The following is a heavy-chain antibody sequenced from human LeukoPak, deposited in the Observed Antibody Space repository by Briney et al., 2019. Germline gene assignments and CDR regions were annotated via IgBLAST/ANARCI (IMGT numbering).Heavy chain of an antibody. D-gene: IGHD4-17*01. V-gene: IGHV3-7*01. CDR2: IKQDGSEK. CDR3: ARRLRVGGTTNAFDI. CDR1: GFTFSSYW. J-gene: IGHJ3*02. Sequence: GGSLRLSCAASGFTFSSYWMSWVRQAPGKGPEWVANIKQDGSEKYYVDSVKGRFTISRDNAKNSLYLQMNSLRAEDTAVYYCARRLRVGGTTNAFDIWGQGTMVTVSS.